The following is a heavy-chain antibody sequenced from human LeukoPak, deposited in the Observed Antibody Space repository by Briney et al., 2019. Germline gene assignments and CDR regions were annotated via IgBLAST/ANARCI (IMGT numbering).Heavy chain of an antibody. CDR3: ARVFKRAPKGYDAFDI. V-gene: IGHV4-30-4*08. CDR2: IYYSGST. J-gene: IGHJ3*02. Sequence: PSQTLSLTCTVSGGSISSGDYYWSWIRQPPGKGLEWIGYIYYSGSTYYSPSLKSRVTISVDTSKNQFSLKLSSVTAADTAVYYCARVFKRAPKGYDAFDIWGQGTMVTVSS. D-gene: IGHD1-14*01. CDR1: GGSISSGDYY.